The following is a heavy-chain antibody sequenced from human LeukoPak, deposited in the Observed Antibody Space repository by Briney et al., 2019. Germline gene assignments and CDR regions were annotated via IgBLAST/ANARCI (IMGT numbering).Heavy chain of an antibody. CDR2: ISGSGGST. CDR3: AKEVVTLFDY. D-gene: IGHD2-15*01. Sequence: GGSLRLSCAASGLTVSSNYMSWVRQAPGKGLEWVSAISGSGGSTYYADSVKGRFTISRDNSKNTLYLQMNSLRAEDTAVYYCAKEVVTLFDYWGQGTLVTVSS. V-gene: IGHV3-23*01. CDR1: GLTVSSNY. J-gene: IGHJ4*02.